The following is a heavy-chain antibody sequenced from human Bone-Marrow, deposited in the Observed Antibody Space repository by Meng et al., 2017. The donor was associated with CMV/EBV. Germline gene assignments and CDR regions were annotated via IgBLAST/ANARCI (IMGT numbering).Heavy chain of an antibody. CDR1: GDSIGSGDY. D-gene: IGHD6-6*01. V-gene: IGHV4-61*08. CDR2: IFYTGST. CDR3: ARELGGGLAARRVLDV. Sequence: SETLSLTCTVSGDSIGSGDYWSWIRLPPGKGLEWIGYIFYTGSTNYNPSLKSRVTISVDTSKNQFSLNLRSVTPADTAMYYCARELGGGLAARRVLDVWGQGPTVTGYS. J-gene: IGHJ6*01.